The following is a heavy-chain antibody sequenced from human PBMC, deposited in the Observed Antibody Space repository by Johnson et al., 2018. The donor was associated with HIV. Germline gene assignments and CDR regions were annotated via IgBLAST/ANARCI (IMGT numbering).Heavy chain of an antibody. Sequence: VQLVESGGGLVKPGGSLRLSCAASGFTFSNSDMNWVHQAPGKGLEWVSGVSWNGSRTHYADSVKGRFIISRDNSRNTLYLQTNSLRAEDTAGYCCVRQYRNSGSRTGAVDIWGKGTRVTVSS. CDR2: VSWNGSRT. J-gene: IGHJ3*02. V-gene: IGHV3-35*01. CDR3: VRQYRNSGSRTGAVDI. D-gene: IGHD1-26*01. CDR1: GFTFSNSD.